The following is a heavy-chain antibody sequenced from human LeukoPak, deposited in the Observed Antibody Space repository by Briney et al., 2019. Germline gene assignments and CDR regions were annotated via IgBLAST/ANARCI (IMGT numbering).Heavy chain of an antibody. V-gene: IGHV3-53*01. Sequence: GGSLRLSCAASGFTVSSNYMSWVRQAPGKGLEWVSVIYSGGSTYYADSVKGRFTISRDNSKNTLYLQMNSLRAEDTAVYYCARDRTLDSSGFDYWGQGTLVTVSS. CDR1: GFTVSSNY. J-gene: IGHJ4*02. CDR3: ARDRTLDSSGFDY. CDR2: IYSGGST. D-gene: IGHD3-22*01.